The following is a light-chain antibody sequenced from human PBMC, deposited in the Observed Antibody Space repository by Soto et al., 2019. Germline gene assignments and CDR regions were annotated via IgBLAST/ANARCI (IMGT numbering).Light chain of an antibody. CDR3: QTWASGIVV. CDR2: LNSDGSH. Sequence: QLVLTQSPSASASLGASVKLTCTLSSGHSSYAIAWHQQQPEKGPRYLIKLNSDGSHSKGDGIPDRFSGSSSGAERYLTISSLKSEDEADYYCQTWASGIVVFGGGTKLTVL. J-gene: IGLJ2*01. V-gene: IGLV4-69*01. CDR1: SGHSSYA.